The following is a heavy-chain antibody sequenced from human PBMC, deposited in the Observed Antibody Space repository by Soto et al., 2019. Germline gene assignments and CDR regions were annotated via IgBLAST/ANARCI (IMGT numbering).Heavy chain of an antibody. D-gene: IGHD5-12*01. J-gene: IGHJ4*02. Sequence: GESLKISCKVFGYNFPNYWIGWVRQRPGKGLEWMGIIYPGDSDVRYSPSFQGQVTISADKSINTAYLQWRSLKASDAAMYYCARRDGFKIDHWGQGTPVTVSS. CDR1: GYNFPNYW. CDR2: IYPGDSDV. V-gene: IGHV5-51*01. CDR3: ARRDGFKIDH.